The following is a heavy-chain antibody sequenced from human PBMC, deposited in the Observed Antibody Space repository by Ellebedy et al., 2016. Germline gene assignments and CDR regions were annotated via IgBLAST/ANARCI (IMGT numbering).Heavy chain of an antibody. V-gene: IGHV1-18*04. D-gene: IGHD6-19*01. CDR2: ISPKNTNT. CDR3: ARVGGSGYFFDY. CDR1: GYTFITYL. Sequence: ASVKVSCKASGYTFITYLMTWVRQAPGQGLEWMGWISPKNTNTKYAPKFQGRVTMTTDTSTGTGYMELRSLRSDDTAVYYCARVGGSGYFFDYWGQGTLVSDSS. J-gene: IGHJ4*02.